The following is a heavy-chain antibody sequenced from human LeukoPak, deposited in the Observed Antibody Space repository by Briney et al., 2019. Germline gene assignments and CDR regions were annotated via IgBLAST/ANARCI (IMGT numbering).Heavy chain of an antibody. V-gene: IGHV4-61*01. CDR2: IYYSGST. CDR1: GGSVSSGSYY. Sequence: PSETLSLTCTVSGGSVSSGSYYWSWIRQPPGKGLEWIGYIYYSGSTNYNPSLKSRVTISVDTSKNQFSLKLSSVTAADTAVYYCARAGDTMIEAFDYWGQGTLVTVSS. CDR3: ARAGDTMIEAFDY. D-gene: IGHD3-22*01. J-gene: IGHJ4*02.